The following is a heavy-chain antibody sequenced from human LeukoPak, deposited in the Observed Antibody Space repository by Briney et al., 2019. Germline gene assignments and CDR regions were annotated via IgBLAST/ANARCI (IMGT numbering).Heavy chain of an antibody. CDR3: QITMVRGVDFDY. V-gene: IGHV3-66*01. CDR2: IYSGGST. J-gene: IGHJ4*02. Sequence: GGSLRLSCAASGFTFSSYVMHWVRQAPGKGLEWVSVIYSGGSTYYADSVKGRFTISRDNSKNTLYLQMNSLRAEDTAVYYCQITMVRGVDFDYWGQGALVTVSS. CDR1: GFTFSSYV. D-gene: IGHD3-10*01.